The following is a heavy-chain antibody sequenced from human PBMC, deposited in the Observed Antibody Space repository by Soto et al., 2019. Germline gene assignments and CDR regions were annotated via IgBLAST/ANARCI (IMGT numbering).Heavy chain of an antibody. V-gene: IGHV3-66*01. J-gene: IGHJ4*02. CDR2: IYSGGNT. CDR1: VFTVSSNY. D-gene: IGHD3-22*01. Sequence: GGSLRLSCAASVFTVSSNYMSWVRQAPGKGLEWVSVIYSGGNTYYADSVKGRFTISRDNSKNTLYLQMNSLRAEDTAVYYCARDSTVVTNDYWGQGTLVTVSS. CDR3: ARDSTVVTNDY.